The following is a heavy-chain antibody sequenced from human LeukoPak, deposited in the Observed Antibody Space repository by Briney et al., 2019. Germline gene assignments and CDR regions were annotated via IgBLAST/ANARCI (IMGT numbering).Heavy chain of an antibody. V-gene: IGHV3-48*04. CDR1: GFTFSNYS. CDR2: ISSSGSTI. D-gene: IGHD2-21*01. J-gene: IGHJ3*01. Sequence: GGSLRLSCAASGFTFSNYSMNWVRQAPGKGLEWVSYISSSGSTIYYADSVKGRFTISRDNAKSSVFLQMNSLRVEDTAVFYCAHAYLWGQGTMVTVSS. CDR3: AHAYL.